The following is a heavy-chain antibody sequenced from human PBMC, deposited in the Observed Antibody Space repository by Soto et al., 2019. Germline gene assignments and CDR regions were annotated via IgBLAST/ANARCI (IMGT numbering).Heavy chain of an antibody. D-gene: IGHD6-13*01. Sequence: GESLKISCAASGFTFSSYGMHWVRQAPGKGLEWVAVIWYDGSNKYYADSVKGRFTISRDSSKNTLYLQMNSLRVEDTAVYYCATRSSWHDYWGQGTLVTVSS. CDR3: ATRSSWHDY. CDR2: IWYDGSNK. J-gene: IGHJ4*02. CDR1: GFTFSSYG. V-gene: IGHV3-33*01.